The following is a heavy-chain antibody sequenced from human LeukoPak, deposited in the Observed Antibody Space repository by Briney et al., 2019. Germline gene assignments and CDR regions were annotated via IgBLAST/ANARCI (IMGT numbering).Heavy chain of an antibody. D-gene: IGHD6-19*01. CDR1: GFTFSSYG. V-gene: IGHV3-48*04. CDR3: ARSSSGWLDWYFDL. Sequence: GGSLRLSCAASGFTFSSYGMHWVRQAPGKGLEWVSYISSSGSTIYYADSVKGRFTISRDNAKNSLYLQMNSLRAEDTAVYYCARSSSGWLDWYFDLWGRGTLVTVSS. J-gene: IGHJ2*01. CDR2: ISSSGSTI.